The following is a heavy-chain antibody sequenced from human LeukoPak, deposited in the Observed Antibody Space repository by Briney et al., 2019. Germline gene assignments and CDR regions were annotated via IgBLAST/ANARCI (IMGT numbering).Heavy chain of an antibody. CDR2: INPNSGGT. J-gene: IGHJ4*02. V-gene: IGHV1-2*02. Sequence: ASVKVSCKASGYTFTGYYMHWVRQAPGQGLEWMGWINPNSGGTNYAQKFQGRVTMTRDTSISTAYMELSRLRSDDTAVYYCARRGYSYGKYYFDYWGQGTLVTVSS. D-gene: IGHD5-18*01. CDR3: ARRGYSYGKYYFDY. CDR1: GYTFTGYY.